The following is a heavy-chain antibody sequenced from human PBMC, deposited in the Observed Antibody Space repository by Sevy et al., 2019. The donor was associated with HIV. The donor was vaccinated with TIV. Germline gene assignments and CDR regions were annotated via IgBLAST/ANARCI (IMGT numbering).Heavy chain of an antibody. J-gene: IGHJ3*02. Sequence: GGSLRLSCAASGFTFSTYNMNWVRQAPGKGLEWVSSITFSSNYIYYADSVKGRFTISRDNAKNSLYLQMNSLRAEDMAVYYCARSWEQQLHDAFDIWGQGTMVTVSS. D-gene: IGHD6-13*01. CDR3: ARSWEQQLHDAFDI. CDR1: GFTFSTYN. V-gene: IGHV3-21*01. CDR2: ITFSSNYI.